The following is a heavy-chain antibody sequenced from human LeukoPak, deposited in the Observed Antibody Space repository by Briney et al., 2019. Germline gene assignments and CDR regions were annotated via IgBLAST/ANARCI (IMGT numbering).Heavy chain of an antibody. D-gene: IGHD2-15*01. CDR1: GDSINSNY. CDR2: IYYGGST. Sequence: SETLSLTCSVSGDSINSNYWSWMRQPPGKGLEWIGYIYYGGSTNYNPSLKSRVSMLVDTSKNQFSLNLSSVTAADTAVYHCARLLAGCPGGRCRAHFDYWGQGTLVTVSS. J-gene: IGHJ4*02. V-gene: IGHV4-59*01. CDR3: ARLLAGCPGGRCRAHFDY.